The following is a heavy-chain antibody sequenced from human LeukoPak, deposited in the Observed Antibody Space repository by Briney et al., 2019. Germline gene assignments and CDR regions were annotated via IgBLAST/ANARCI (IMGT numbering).Heavy chain of an antibody. Sequence: GGSLRLSCAASGFTFSNYAMSWVRQAPGKGLEWVSAISGSGGSTYYAGSVKGRFTISRDNSKNTLYLQMNSLRAEDTAVYYCAKDGYGTVDYWGQGTLVTVSS. J-gene: IGHJ4*02. CDR2: ISGSGGST. V-gene: IGHV3-23*01. CDR3: AKDGYGTVDY. D-gene: IGHD5-18*01. CDR1: GFTFSNYA.